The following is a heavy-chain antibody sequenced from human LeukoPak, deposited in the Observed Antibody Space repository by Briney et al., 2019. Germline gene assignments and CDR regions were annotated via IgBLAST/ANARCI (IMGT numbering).Heavy chain of an antibody. J-gene: IGHJ4*02. V-gene: IGHV3-21*01. Sequence: GGSLRLSCVASGFTPSSFRTNWVRQAPGEGLGWVSSISSRSGYIYYADSVKGRFTISRDNPKNSLYLQMNSLRAEDTAVYYCARDDSDCSGWYLGGDFDYWGRGTLVTVS. CDR1: GFTPSSFR. CDR3: ARDDSDCSGWYLGGDFDY. CDR2: ISSRSGYI. D-gene: IGHD6-19*01.